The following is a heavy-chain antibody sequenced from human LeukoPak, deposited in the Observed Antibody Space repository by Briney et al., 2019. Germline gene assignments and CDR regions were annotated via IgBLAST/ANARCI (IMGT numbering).Heavy chain of an antibody. Sequence: SETLSLTCTVSGGSISSSSYYWGWIRQPPGKGLEWIGSIYYSGSTYYNPSLKRRVTISVDTSKNQFSLKLSSVTAADTAVYYCARVGNYDFWSGYPTYSYYFDYWGQGTLVTVSS. CDR3: ARVGNYDFWSGYPTYSYYFDY. J-gene: IGHJ4*02. D-gene: IGHD3-3*01. CDR2: IYYSGST. V-gene: IGHV4-39*01. CDR1: GGSISSSSYY.